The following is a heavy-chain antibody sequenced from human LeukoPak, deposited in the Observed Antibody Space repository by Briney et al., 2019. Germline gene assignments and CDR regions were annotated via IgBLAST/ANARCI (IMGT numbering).Heavy chain of an antibody. CDR1: GGSISSSSYY. CDR3: ARSPGAYGDYVFYFDY. D-gene: IGHD4-17*01. V-gene: IGHV4-39*07. Sequence: SETLSLTCTVSGGSISSSSYYWGWIRQPPGKGLEWIGSIYYSGSTYYNPSLKSRVTISVDTSKNQFSPKLSSVTAADTAVYYCARSPGAYGDYVFYFDYWGQGTLVTVSS. CDR2: IYYSGST. J-gene: IGHJ4*02.